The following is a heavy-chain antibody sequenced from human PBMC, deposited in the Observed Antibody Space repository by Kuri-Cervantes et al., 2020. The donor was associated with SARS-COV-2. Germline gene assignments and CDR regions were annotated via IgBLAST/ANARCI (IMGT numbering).Heavy chain of an antibody. V-gene: IGHV3-11*04. Sequence: GESLKISCAASGFTFSDYYMSWIRQAPGKGLEWVSYISSSGSTIYYADSVKGRFTISRDNAKNSLYLQMNSLRAEDTAVYYCASEIVGEPAHPDYWGQGTLVTVSS. CDR3: ASEIVGEPAHPDY. D-gene: IGHD1-26*01. CDR2: ISSSGSTI. CDR1: GFTFSDYY. J-gene: IGHJ4*02.